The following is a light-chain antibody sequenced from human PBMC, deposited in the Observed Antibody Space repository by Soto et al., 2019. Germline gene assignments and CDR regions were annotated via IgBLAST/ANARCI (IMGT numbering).Light chain of an antibody. CDR3: QQYNNWGLS. CDR1: ENVGTN. CDR2: GSS. J-gene: IGKJ4*01. Sequence: IVLTQSPATLSVSPEEGVTLSCRASENVGTNLAWYQQRPGQPPRLLIYGSSTRATGISATFGGSGSRAEFTRTISCLQSEDAAVYYFQQYNNWGLSFGGGTRVEIK. V-gene: IGKV3D-15*01.